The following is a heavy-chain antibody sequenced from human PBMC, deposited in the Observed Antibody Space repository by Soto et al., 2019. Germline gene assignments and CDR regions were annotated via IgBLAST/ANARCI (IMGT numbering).Heavy chain of an antibody. D-gene: IGHD2-15*01. Sequence: PSETLSLTCTVSGGSITSSSYYWGWIRQPPGKGLEWIGSIYYSGNTYYTPSLKSRVTISVDTSKNQFSLKLSSVTAADTAVYYCAREGGRYCSGGSCQLDYWGQGTLVTVSS. V-gene: IGHV4-39*02. J-gene: IGHJ4*02. CDR1: GGSITSSSYY. CDR3: AREGGRYCSGGSCQLDY. CDR2: IYYSGNT.